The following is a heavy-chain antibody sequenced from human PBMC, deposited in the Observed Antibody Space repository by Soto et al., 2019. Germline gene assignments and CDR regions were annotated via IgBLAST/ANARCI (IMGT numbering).Heavy chain of an antibody. D-gene: IGHD2-2*01. CDR3: PRESCSSTSCYVRRYYHSYYYGMDV. CDR2: TYYRSNWYN. Sequence: QTLALTFAVSGDSVSINSAGLNLLRQCPSTGLEWLGRTYYRSNWYNDDAVSVKSRITINPDTSKNQFSLQLNSVTPEDTAVYYCPRESCSSTSCYVRRYYHSYYYGMDVWGQGTTVTVSS. CDR1: GDSVSINSAG. V-gene: IGHV6-1*01. J-gene: IGHJ6*02.